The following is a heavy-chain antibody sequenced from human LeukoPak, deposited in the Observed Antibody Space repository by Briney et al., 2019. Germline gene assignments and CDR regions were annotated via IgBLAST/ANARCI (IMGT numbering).Heavy chain of an antibody. CDR1: GFIFDEYT. D-gene: IGHD1-26*01. CDR3: AKSLGATRGYLEH. Sequence: PGGSLRLSCGASGFIFDEYTMHWVRHAPGKGLEWVSLINRNGRDTYYADSVKGRYTISRDNSKNTLYLQMSSLRPEDTAVYYCAKSLGATRGYLEHWGQGTLVTVSS. V-gene: IGHV3-43*01. J-gene: IGHJ4*02. CDR2: INRNGRDT.